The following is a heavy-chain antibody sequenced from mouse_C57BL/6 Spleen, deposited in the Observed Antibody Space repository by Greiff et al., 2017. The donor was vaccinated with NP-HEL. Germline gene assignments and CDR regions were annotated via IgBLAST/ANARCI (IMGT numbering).Heavy chain of an antibody. CDR1: GYSFTGYF. Sequence: EVKLQESGPELVKPGDSVKISCKASGYSFTGYFMNWVMQSHGKSLEWIGRINPYNGDTFYNQKFKGKATLTVDKSSSTAHMELRSLTSEDSAVYYCARHYGNYEYFDVWGTGTTVTVSS. J-gene: IGHJ1*03. D-gene: IGHD2-1*01. CDR3: ARHYGNYEYFDV. CDR2: INPYNGDT. V-gene: IGHV1-20*01.